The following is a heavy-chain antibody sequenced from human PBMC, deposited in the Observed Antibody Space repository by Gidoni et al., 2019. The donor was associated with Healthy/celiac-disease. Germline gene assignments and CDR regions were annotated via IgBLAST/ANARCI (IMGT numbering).Heavy chain of an antibody. J-gene: IGHJ5*02. CDR3: ARDKRVLTS. CDR1: GFTFSSYS. V-gene: IGHV3-48*01. CDR2: ISSSSSTI. D-gene: IGHD3-9*01. Sequence: EVQLVESGGGLVQPGGSLRLSCAASGFTFSSYSMNWVRQAPGKGLEWVSYISSSSSTIYYADSVKGRFTISRDNAKNSLYLQMNSLRAEDTAVYYCARDKRVLTSWGQGTLVTVSS.